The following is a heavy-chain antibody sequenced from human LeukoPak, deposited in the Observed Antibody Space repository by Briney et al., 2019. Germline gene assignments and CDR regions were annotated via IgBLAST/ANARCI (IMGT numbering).Heavy chain of an antibody. V-gene: IGHV4-38-2*01. CDR1: GYSISSGYY. Sequence: PTETLSLTCAVSGYSISSGYYWGWIRQPPGKGLEWIGSIYHSGSTYYNPSLKSRVTISVDTSKNQFSLKLSSVTAADTAVYYCARHGDYYDFDYWGQRTLVTVSS. J-gene: IGHJ4*02. D-gene: IGHD3-22*01. CDR3: ARHGDYYDFDY. CDR2: IYHSGST.